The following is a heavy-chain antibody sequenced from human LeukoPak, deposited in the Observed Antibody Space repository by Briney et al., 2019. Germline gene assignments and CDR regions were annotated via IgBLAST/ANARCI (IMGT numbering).Heavy chain of an antibody. D-gene: IGHD6-13*01. J-gene: IGHJ3*02. CDR3: ARSKQQLDAFDI. V-gene: IGHV4-34*01. CDR2: INHSGST. CDR1: GGSISSYF. Sequence: PSETLSLTCTVSGGSISSYFWSWIRQPPGKGLEWIGEINHSGSTNYNPSLKSRVTISVDTSKNQFSLKLSSVTAADTAVYYCARSKQQLDAFDIWGQGTMVTVSS.